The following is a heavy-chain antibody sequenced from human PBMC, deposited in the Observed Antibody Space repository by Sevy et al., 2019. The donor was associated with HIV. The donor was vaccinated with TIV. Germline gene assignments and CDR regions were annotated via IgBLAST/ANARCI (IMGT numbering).Heavy chain of an antibody. CDR1: GFTFSSYA. CDR3: AKVGPITTFGVVIVDYFDY. J-gene: IGHJ4*02. D-gene: IGHD3-3*01. CDR2: ISGSGGST. V-gene: IGHV3-23*01. Sequence: GGSLRLSCAASGFTFSSYAMSCVRQAPGKGLEWVSAISGSGGSTYYADSVKGGFTISRDNSKNTLYLQMNSLRAEDTAVYYCAKVGPITTFGVVIVDYFDYWGQGTLVTVSS.